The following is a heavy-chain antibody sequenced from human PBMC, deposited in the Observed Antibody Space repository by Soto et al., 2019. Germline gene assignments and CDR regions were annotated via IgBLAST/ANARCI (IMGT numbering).Heavy chain of an antibody. CDR3: AREIPSRGAGWFDP. CDR2: ISSSSSTI. Sequence: EVQLVESGGGLVQPGGSLRLSCAASGFTFSSYTMNWVRQAPGKGLEWVSYISSSSSTIYYEDSVKGRFTISRDNAKNSLYLQMNSLRDEDTAVYYCAREIPSRGAGWFDPWGQGTLVTVSS. CDR1: GFTFSSYT. D-gene: IGHD3-10*01. J-gene: IGHJ5*02. V-gene: IGHV3-48*02.